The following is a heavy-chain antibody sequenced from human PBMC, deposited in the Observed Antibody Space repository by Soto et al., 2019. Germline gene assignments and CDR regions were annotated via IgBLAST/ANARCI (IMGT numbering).Heavy chain of an antibody. D-gene: IGHD3-3*01. Sequence: ESGPTLVNPTQPLTLTCTFSGFSLSTSGMCVSWNRQPPGKALEWLALIDWDDDKYYSTSLKTRLTISKDTSKNQVVLTMTNMDPVDTATYYCARIPLYYDFWSGYRYYYYYGMDVWGQGTTVTVSS. CDR3: ARIPLYYDFWSGYRYYYYYGMDV. V-gene: IGHV2-70*01. CDR1: GFSLSTSGMC. CDR2: IDWDDDK. J-gene: IGHJ6*02.